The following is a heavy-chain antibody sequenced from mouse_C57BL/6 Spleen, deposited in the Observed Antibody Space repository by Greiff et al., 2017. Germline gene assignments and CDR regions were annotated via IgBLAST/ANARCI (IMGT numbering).Heavy chain of an antibody. Sequence: EVNVVESGGGLVKPGGSLKLSCAASGFTFSSYAMSWVRQTPEKRLEWVATISDGGSYTYYPDNVKGRFTISRDNAKNNLYLQMSHLKSEDTAMYYCARRELGLDYWGQGTTLTVSS. J-gene: IGHJ2*01. D-gene: IGHD4-1*01. CDR1: GFTFSSYA. V-gene: IGHV5-4*03. CDR2: ISDGGSYT. CDR3: ARRELGLDY.